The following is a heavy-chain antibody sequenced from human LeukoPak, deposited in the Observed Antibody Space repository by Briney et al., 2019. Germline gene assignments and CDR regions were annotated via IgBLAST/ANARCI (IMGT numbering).Heavy chain of an antibody. J-gene: IGHJ3*02. Sequence: GGSLRLSCAASGFTFSNYAMTWVRQAPGKGLERVSRISGSGENTYYADSVKGRFTISRDNSKNTLYLQMHCLRAEDTALYYCAKFREQWLVHDAFDIWGQGTMVTVSS. D-gene: IGHD6-19*01. CDR3: AKFREQWLVHDAFDI. V-gene: IGHV3-23*01. CDR1: GFTFSNYA. CDR2: ISGSGENT.